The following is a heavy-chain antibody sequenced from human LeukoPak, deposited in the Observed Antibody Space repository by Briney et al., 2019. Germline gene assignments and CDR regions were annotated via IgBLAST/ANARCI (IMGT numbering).Heavy chain of an antibody. CDR1: GFTFSSYE. J-gene: IGHJ4*02. Sequence: PGGSLRLSCAASGFTFSSYEMNWVRQAPGKGLEWVSYISSSGSTIYYADSVKGRFTISRDNAKNSLYLQMNSLRAEDTAVYYCARDHVGGWIEINYFDYWGQGTLVTVSS. CDR3: ARDHVGGWIEINYFDY. CDR2: ISSSGSTI. V-gene: IGHV3-48*03. D-gene: IGHD6-19*01.